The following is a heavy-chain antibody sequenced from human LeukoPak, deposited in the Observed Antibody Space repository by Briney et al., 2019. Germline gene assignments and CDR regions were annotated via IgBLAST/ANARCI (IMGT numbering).Heavy chain of an antibody. CDR2: ISTSSSYI. Sequence: PGGSLRLSCAASGFSFSSYSMDWVRQAPGKGLEWVSSISTSSSYIYFADSVKGRFTISRDNAKNSLHLQMNSLRAEDTAVYYCARDVAVAGPFDYWGQGTLVTVSS. CDR3: ARDVAVAGPFDY. CDR1: GFSFSSYS. D-gene: IGHD6-19*01. J-gene: IGHJ4*02. V-gene: IGHV3-21*01.